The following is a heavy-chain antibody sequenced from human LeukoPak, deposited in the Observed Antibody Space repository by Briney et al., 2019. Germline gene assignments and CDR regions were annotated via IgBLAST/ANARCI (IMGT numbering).Heavy chain of an antibody. V-gene: IGHV4-39*01. Sequence: PSGTLSLTCAVSGASVSGSNYYWGWIRQPPGKGLEWIGNIYSSGSTYYNASLQSRVTISIDTSKNQFSLRLNSVTAADTAMYFCAKSGGYGLIDYWGQGTRVIVSS. CDR3: AKSGGYGLIDY. CDR1: GASVSGSNYY. CDR2: IYSSGST. J-gene: IGHJ4*02. D-gene: IGHD1-26*01.